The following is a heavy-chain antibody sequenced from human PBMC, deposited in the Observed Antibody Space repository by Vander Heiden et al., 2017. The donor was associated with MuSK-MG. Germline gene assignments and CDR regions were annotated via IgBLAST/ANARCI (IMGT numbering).Heavy chain of an antibody. CDR3: ATIGGYSYGAQGFDY. V-gene: IGHV3-30*04. D-gene: IGHD5-18*01. Sequence: QVQLVESGGGVVQPGRSLRLSCAASAFTFSTYAMHWVRQAPGKGLEWVAVISYDGSNKYYADSVKGRFTISRDNSKNTLYLQMNSLRAEDTAVYYCATIGGYSYGAQGFDYWGQGTLVTVSS. CDR1: AFTFSTYA. CDR2: ISYDGSNK. J-gene: IGHJ4*02.